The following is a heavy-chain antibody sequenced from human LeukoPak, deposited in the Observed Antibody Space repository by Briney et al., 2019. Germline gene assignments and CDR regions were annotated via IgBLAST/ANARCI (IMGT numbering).Heavy chain of an antibody. CDR2: ISPGGTTI. V-gene: IGHV3-48*03. Sequence: GGSLRLSCAASGFTFSSYEMNRVRQAPGKGLEWVSYISPGGTTIYYADSVKGRFTISRDNAKNSLYLQMNNLGAEDSAVYYCARDSTVTTSFDYWGQGTLVTVSS. CDR3: ARDSTVTTSFDY. CDR1: GFTFSSYE. J-gene: IGHJ4*02. D-gene: IGHD4-17*01.